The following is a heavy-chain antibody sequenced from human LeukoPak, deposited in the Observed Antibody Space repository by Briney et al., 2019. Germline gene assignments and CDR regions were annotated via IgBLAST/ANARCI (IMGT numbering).Heavy chain of an antibody. CDR2: IDPSGGST. CDR1: GYTFTSYY. V-gene: IGHV1-46*01. J-gene: IGHJ4*02. D-gene: IGHD4-17*01. CDR3: ARGRIYGDYGYFEY. Sequence: ASVKVSCKASGYTFTSYYMNWVRQAPGQGLEWMGIIDPSGGSTTYTQNFQGRVTMTRDTSTGTVYMELSSLISEDTAIYYCARGRIYGDYGYFEYWGQGTLVTVSS.